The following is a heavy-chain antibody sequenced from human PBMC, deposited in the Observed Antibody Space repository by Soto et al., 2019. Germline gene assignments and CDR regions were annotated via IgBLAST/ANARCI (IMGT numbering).Heavy chain of an antibody. V-gene: IGHV3-7*01. D-gene: IGHD6-13*01. CDR1: GFTFSSYW. J-gene: IGHJ6*02. Sequence: PGGSLRLSCAASGFTFSSYWMSWVRQAPGKGLEWVANIKQDGSEKYYVDSVKGRFTISRDNAKNSLYLQMNSLRAEDTAVYYCARVGSSWYHYYYGMDVWGQGTTVTVYS. CDR3: ARVGSSWYHYYYGMDV. CDR2: IKQDGSEK.